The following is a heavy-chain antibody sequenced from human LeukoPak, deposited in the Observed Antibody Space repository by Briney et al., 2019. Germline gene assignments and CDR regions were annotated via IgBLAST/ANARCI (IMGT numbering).Heavy chain of an antibody. D-gene: IGHD1-26*01. CDR1: GYTFTSYY. Sequence: ASVKVSCKASGYTFTSYYMHWVRQAPGQGPEWMGIINPSGGSTSYAQKFQGRVTMTRDTSTSTVYMELSRLRSDDTAVYYCASGAYYYYYGMDVWGQGTTVTVSS. J-gene: IGHJ6*02. CDR3: ASGAYYYYYGMDV. CDR2: INPSGGST. V-gene: IGHV1-46*01.